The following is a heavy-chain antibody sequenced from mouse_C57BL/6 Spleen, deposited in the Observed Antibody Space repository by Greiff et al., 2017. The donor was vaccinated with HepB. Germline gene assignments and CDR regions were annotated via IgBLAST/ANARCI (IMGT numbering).Heavy chain of an antibody. CDR1: GYIFTSYW. CDR2: IYPGSGST. V-gene: IGHV1-55*01. Sequence: VQLQQSGAELVKPGASVKMSCKASGYIFTSYWITWVKQRPGQGLEWIGDIYPGSGSTNYNEKFKSKATLTVDTSSSTVYMQLSSLTSEDSAVYYCAREAYYYGSSLFAYWGQGTLVTGSA. J-gene: IGHJ3*01. D-gene: IGHD1-1*01. CDR3: AREAYYYGSSLFAY.